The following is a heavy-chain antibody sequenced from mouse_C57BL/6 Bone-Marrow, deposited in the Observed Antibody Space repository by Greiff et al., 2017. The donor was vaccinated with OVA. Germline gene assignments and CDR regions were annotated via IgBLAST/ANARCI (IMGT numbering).Heavy chain of an antibody. CDR1: GFNIKDDY. V-gene: IGHV14-4*01. Sequence: VQLQQSGAELVRPGASVKLSCTASGFNIKDDYMHWVKQRPEQGLEWIGWIDPENGDTEYASKFQGKAPITADTSSNTAYLQLSSLTSEDTAVYYFTMTITTVVSYFDYWGQGTTLTVSS. D-gene: IGHD1-1*01. J-gene: IGHJ2*01. CDR2: IDPENGDT. CDR3: TMTITTVVSYFDY.